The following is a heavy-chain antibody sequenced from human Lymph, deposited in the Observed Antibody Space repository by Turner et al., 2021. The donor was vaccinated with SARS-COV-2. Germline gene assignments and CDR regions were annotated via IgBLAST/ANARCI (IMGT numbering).Heavy chain of an antibody. V-gene: IGHV3-53*01. D-gene: IGHD4-17*01. CDR3: ARVRPYGDYFDF. CDR2: IYSGGST. Sequence: EVQLVGSGGGLIQPGVSLRLSCAASGFTVSSNYMSWVRQAPGKGLEWVSIIYSGGSTLDADSVKGRFTISRDNSKNTLYLQMNSLRDDDTAVYYCARVRPYGDYFDFWGQGTLVTVSS. CDR1: GFTVSSNY. J-gene: IGHJ4*02.